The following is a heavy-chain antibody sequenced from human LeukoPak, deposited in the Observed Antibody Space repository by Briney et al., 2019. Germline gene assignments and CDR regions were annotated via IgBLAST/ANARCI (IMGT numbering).Heavy chain of an antibody. J-gene: IGHJ5*02. Sequence: ASVKVSCKASGYTFTSYYTHWVRQAPGQGLEWMGIINPSGGSTSYAQKFQGRVTMTRDTSTSTVYMELSSLRSEDTAVYYCALTSTGYYYDSSGYSHHWGQGTLVTVSS. CDR2: INPSGGST. D-gene: IGHD3-22*01. CDR3: ALTSTGYYYDSSGYSHH. CDR1: GYTFTSYY. V-gene: IGHV1-46*01.